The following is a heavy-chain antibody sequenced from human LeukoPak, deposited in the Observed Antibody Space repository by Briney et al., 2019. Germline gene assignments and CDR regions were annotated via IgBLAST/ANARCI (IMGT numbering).Heavy chain of an antibody. J-gene: IGHJ4*02. D-gene: IGHD6-6*01. Sequence: SETLSLTCTVSGGSISSYYWSWIRQPPGKGLEWIGSIYYSGSTYYNPSLKSRVTISVDTSKNQFSLKLSSVTAADTAVYYCARRTSLYSSSYRYDYWGQGTLVTVSS. CDR1: GGSISSYY. V-gene: IGHV4-59*05. CDR3: ARRTSLYSSSYRYDY. CDR2: IYYSGST.